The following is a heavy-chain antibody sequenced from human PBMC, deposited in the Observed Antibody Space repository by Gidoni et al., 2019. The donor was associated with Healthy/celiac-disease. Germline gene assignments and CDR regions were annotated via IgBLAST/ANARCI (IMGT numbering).Heavy chain of an antibody. CDR3: ARGQQWYHGNGMDV. Sequence: QVQLVESGGGVVQPGRSLRLSCAASGFTFSSYGMHWVRQAPGKGLEWVAVIWYDGSNKYYADSVKGRFTISRDNSKNTLYLQMNSLRAEDTAVYYCARGQQWYHGNGMDVWGQGTTVTVSS. J-gene: IGHJ6*02. CDR1: GFTFSSYG. D-gene: IGHD6-19*01. CDR2: IWYDGSNK. V-gene: IGHV3-33*01.